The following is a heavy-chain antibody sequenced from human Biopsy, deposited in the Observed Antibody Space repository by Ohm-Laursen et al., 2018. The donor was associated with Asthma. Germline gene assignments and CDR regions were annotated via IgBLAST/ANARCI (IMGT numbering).Heavy chain of an antibody. J-gene: IGHJ3*02. CDR1: GFTLTTYA. D-gene: IGHD4-23*01. CDR2: ISSDVHNK. Sequence: SLRLSCSASGFTLTTYAIHWVRQAPGKGLEWVALISSDVHNKYYKDSVKGRFTISRDNSKLRLYLEINSLRVEDSAVYYCARESGQDSGGTGAFDRWGQGIMVAVSS. CDR3: ARESGQDSGGTGAFDR. V-gene: IGHV3-30*03.